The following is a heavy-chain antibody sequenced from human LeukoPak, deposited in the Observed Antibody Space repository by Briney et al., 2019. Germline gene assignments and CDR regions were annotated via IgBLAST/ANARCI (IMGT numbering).Heavy chain of an antibody. J-gene: IGHJ4*02. Sequence: SETMCLTCTVSVGVINSGCYNWSWIRQHPGKGLEWIGYIYYSGSTYSNPSLKSRVTISVDTSKNQFSLKLSSVTAADTAVYYCASEQQLVRWGQGTLVTVSS. CDR1: VGVINSGCYN. D-gene: IGHD6-13*01. CDR3: ASEQQLVR. CDR2: IYYSGST. V-gene: IGHV4-31*03.